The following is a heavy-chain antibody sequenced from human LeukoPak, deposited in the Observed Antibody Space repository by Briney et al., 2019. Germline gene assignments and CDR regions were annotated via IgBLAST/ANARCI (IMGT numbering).Heavy chain of an antibody. CDR1: GFTFDDYA. J-gene: IGHJ4*02. CDR2: ISWNSGSI. D-gene: IGHD7-27*01. V-gene: IGHV3-9*01. Sequence: GRSLRLSCAASGFTFDDYAMHWVRQAPGKGLEWVSGISWNSGSIGYADSVKGRFTISRDNAKNSLYLQMNSLRAEDTALYYCAKDTGDLDYFDYWAREPWSPSPQ. CDR3: AKDTGDLDYFDY.